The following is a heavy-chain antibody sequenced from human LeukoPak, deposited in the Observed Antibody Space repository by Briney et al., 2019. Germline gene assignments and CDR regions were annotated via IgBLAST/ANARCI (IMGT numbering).Heavy chain of an antibody. Sequence: SETLSLTCAVYGGSFSGYYWSWIRQPPGKGLEWIGEINHSGSTNYNPSLKSRVTISVDTSKNQFSLKVISVTAADTALYYCARHDRSAFGRGFLDYWGQGTLVTVS. V-gene: IGHV4-34*01. J-gene: IGHJ4*02. D-gene: IGHD3-3*02. CDR1: GGSFSGYY. CDR3: ARHDRSAFGRGFLDY. CDR2: INHSGST.